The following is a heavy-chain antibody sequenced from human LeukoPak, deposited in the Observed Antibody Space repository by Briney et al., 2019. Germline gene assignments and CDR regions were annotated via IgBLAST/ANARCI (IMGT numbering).Heavy chain of an antibody. J-gene: IGHJ4*02. V-gene: IGHV1-18*01. D-gene: IGHD3-10*01. CDR1: GYTFINYG. CDR2: ICAYNGHT. Sequence: GASLKVSCTASGYTFINYGISWVRQAPGQGLEWRGWICAYNGHTNYAQKLQGRVTMTTDTSTSKAYMELRSLRSDDADVYYCARDPPITMVRGVPLSDYWGQGTMVTVSS. CDR3: ARDPPITMVRGVPLSDY.